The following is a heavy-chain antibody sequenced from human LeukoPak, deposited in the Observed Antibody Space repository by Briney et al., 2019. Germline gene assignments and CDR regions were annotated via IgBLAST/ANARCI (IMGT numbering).Heavy chain of an antibody. CDR3: AREVSSPDDYGDLHFDY. D-gene: IGHD4-17*01. CDR2: INWNGGST. CDR1: GFTFDDYG. V-gene: IGHV3-20*01. Sequence: PGGTLRLSCAASGFTFDDYGMSWVRQAPGKGLEWVSGINWNGGSTGYADSVKGRFTISRDNAKNSLYLQMNSLRAEDTALYHCAREVSSPDDYGDLHFDYWGQGTLVTVSS. J-gene: IGHJ4*02.